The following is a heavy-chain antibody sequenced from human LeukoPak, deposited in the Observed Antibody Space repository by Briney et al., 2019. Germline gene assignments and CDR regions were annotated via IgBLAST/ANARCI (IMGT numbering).Heavy chain of an antibody. D-gene: IGHD3-3*01. CDR1: GGTFSSYA. Sequence: ASVKVSCKASGGTFSSYAISWVRQAPGQGLEWMGRIIPKYGVANYAQKFQGRLTITTDASTSTAYMELSSLRSEDTAVYYCAREDQMMVYDLPFDYWGQGSLVIVSS. J-gene: IGHJ4*02. CDR3: AREDQMMVYDLPFDY. V-gene: IGHV1-69*05. CDR2: IIPKYGVA.